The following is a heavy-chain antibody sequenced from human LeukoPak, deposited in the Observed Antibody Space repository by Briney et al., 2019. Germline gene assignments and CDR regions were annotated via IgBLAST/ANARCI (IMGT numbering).Heavy chain of an antibody. Sequence: SETLSLTCAVSGGSISSGGYSWSWIRQPPGKGLEWIGYIYHSGSTYYNPSLKSRVTISVDRSKNQFSLKLSSVTAADTAVYYCARTLLLAAAGTGAFDIWGQGTMVTVSS. CDR2: IYHSGST. CDR3: ARTLLLAAAGTGAFDI. CDR1: GGSISSGGYS. J-gene: IGHJ3*02. D-gene: IGHD6-13*01. V-gene: IGHV4-30-2*01.